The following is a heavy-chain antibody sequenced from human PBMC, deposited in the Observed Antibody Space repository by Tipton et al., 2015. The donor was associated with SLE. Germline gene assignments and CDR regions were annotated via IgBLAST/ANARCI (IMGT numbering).Heavy chain of an antibody. CDR3: ASEVAVAGRHYCYYMDV. D-gene: IGHD6-19*01. CDR1: GGSISSGSYY. CDR2: IYTSGST. J-gene: IGHJ6*03. V-gene: IGHV4-61*02. Sequence: LRLSCTVSGGSISSGSYYWSWIRQPAGKGLEWIGRIYTSGSTNYNPPLKSRVTISVDTSKNRFSLKLSSVTAADTAVYYCASEVAVAGRHYCYYMDVWGKGTTVTVSS.